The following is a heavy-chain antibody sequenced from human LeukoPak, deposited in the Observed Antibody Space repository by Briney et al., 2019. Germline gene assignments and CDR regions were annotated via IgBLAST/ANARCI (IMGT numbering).Heavy chain of an antibody. CDR2: ITSSSSNI. D-gene: IGHD3-16*02. V-gene: IGHV3-21*01. CDR3: ARGGWGLRLGELSLVDAFDI. J-gene: IGHJ3*02. Sequence: TGGSLRLSCAAAGFTFSSYSMNWVRQAPGKGLEWVSSITSSSSNIYYADSVKGRFTISRDNAKNSLYLQMNSLRAEDTAVYYCARGGWGLRLGELSLVDAFDIWGQGTMVTASS. CDR1: GFTFSSYS.